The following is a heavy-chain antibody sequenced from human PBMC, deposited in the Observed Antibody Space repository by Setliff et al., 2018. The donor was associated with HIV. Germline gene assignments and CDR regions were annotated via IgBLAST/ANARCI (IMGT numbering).Heavy chain of an antibody. CDR1: GFTFSSYA. Sequence: PGGSLRLSCAASGFTFSSYAMTWVRQAPGKGLEWVSRISGSGGSTYYADSVKGRFTISRDKSKNTLYLQMSSLRAEDTAVYYCVKARVDGDYYYYYYMDVWGKGTTVTVSS. CDR2: ISGSGGST. D-gene: IGHD4-17*01. J-gene: IGHJ6*03. CDR3: VKARVDGDYYYYYYMDV. V-gene: IGHV3-23*01.